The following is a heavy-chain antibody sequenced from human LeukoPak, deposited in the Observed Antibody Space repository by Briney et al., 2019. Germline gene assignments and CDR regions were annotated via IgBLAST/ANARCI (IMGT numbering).Heavy chain of an antibody. Sequence: SETLSLTCTVSGGSISSYYWSWVRQPAGKGLEWIGRIYASGNTNYNPSLKGRVTMTVGTSKNQYSLNLSSVTAADTVVYYCARGRGSSWYYFDSWGQGTLVTVSS. J-gene: IGHJ4*02. CDR1: GGSISSYY. D-gene: IGHD6-13*01. V-gene: IGHV4-4*07. CDR2: IYASGNT. CDR3: ARGRGSSWYYFDS.